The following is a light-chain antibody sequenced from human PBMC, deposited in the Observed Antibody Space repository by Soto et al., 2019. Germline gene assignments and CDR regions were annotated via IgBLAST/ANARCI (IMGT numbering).Light chain of an antibody. CDR3: TSYTSTGAPVV. CDR1: SSDVGGYNY. Sequence: QSVLTQPASVSGSPGQSITISCIGTSSDVGGYNYVSWYQHHPGKAPELIIYGVTNRPSGASLRFSGSKSGNTASLTISGLQAEDEADYYCTSYTSTGAPVVFGGGTKVTVL. J-gene: IGLJ2*01. CDR2: GVT. V-gene: IGLV2-14*03.